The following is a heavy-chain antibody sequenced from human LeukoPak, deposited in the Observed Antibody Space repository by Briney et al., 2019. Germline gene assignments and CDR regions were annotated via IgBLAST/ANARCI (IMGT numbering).Heavy chain of an antibody. J-gene: IGHJ5*02. CDR3: ARRFWSGYYNWFDP. V-gene: IGHV3-11*04. D-gene: IGHD3-3*01. CDR1: GFTFSDYY. Sequence: KPGGSLRLSCAASGFTFSDYYMSWIRQAPGKGREWVSYISSSGSTIYYADSVKGRFTISRDNAKNSLYLQMNSLRAEDTAVYFCARRFWSGYYNWFDPWSAGTLVTVSS. CDR2: ISSSGSTI.